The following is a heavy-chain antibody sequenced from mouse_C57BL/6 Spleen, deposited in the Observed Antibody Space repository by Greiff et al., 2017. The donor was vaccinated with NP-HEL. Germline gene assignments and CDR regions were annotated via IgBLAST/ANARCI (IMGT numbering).Heavy chain of an antibody. CDR3: ERIGDDYDFDY. CDR1: GYSITSGYY. V-gene: IGHV3-6*01. D-gene: IGHD2-4*01. Sequence: EVKLMESGPGLVKPSQSLSLTCSVTGYSITSGYYWNWIRQLPGNKLEWMGYISYDGSNNYNPSLKNRIPITRDTSKNQFFLKLNSVTTEDTATYYCERIGDDYDFDYWGQGTTLTVSS. CDR2: ISYDGSN. J-gene: IGHJ2*01.